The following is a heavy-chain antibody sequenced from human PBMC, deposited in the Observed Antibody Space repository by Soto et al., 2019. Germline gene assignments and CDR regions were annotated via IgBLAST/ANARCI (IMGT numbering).Heavy chain of an antibody. Sequence: QVHLVQSGAEVKKPASSVKVSCQASGGTFSTYGITWVRQAPGHGLEWMGAIIPVFASTSSAQLFRGRLSITADEVSSTPYMQLSGLTAEDTAIYYCATAGFRGTAIQPFEHWGQGTLVTVS. D-gene: IGHD5-12*01. CDR3: ATAGFRGTAIQPFEH. J-gene: IGHJ4*02. CDR1: GGTFSTYG. CDR2: IIPVFAST. V-gene: IGHV1-69*01.